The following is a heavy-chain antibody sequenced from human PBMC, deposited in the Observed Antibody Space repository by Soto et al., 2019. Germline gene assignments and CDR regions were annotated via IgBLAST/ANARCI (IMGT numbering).Heavy chain of an antibody. Sequence: EVQLVESGGGLVQPGGSLRLSCAASGFTLGSYYMSWVRQAPGKGLEWVANIKQDGSEKYYVGSVRGRFTVSRDNAKNSLFLQRDYLSPEDTAVYYCTRDGSDMGDAWGQGTTVTVSS. D-gene: IGHD2-15*01. CDR2: IKQDGSEK. V-gene: IGHV3-7*04. CDR1: GFTLGSYY. J-gene: IGHJ6*02. CDR3: TRDGSDMGDA.